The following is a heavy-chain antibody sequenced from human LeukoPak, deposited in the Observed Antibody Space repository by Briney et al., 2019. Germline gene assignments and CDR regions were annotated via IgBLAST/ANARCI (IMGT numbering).Heavy chain of an antibody. CDR2: IIPIFGTA. CDR1: GGTFSSYA. D-gene: IGHD3-22*01. J-gene: IGHJ4*02. CDR3: ARDPDYYDSSGYYHQPTDY. V-gene: IGHV1-69*13. Sequence: SVKVSCKASGGTFSSYANSWVRQAPGQGLEWMGGIIPIFGTANYAQKFQGRVTITADESTSTAYMELSSLRSEDTAVYYCARDPDYYDSSGYYHQPTDYWGQGTLVTVSS.